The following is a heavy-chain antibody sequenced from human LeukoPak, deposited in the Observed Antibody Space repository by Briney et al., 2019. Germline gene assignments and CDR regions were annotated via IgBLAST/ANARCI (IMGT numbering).Heavy chain of an antibody. CDR1: GFTFSSYW. D-gene: IGHD6-6*01. J-gene: IGHJ4*02. CDR2: INSDGSST. Sequence: GGSLRLSCAASGFTFSSYWMHWVRHAPGKGLVWVSRINSDGSSTNYADSVKGRFTISRDNTKNTLYLQMNSLRAEDPAVYYCARDKPSSIAARFDYWGQGTLVTVSS. V-gene: IGHV3-74*01. CDR3: ARDKPSSIAARFDY.